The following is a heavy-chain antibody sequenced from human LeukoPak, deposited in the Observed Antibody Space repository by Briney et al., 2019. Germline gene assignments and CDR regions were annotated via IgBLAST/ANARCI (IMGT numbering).Heavy chain of an antibody. J-gene: IGHJ5*02. CDR2: IHPNSGGT. CDR3: ARGRTSSSWYRGDWFDP. V-gene: IGHV1-2*02. Sequence: ASVKVSRKASGYAFTGYYIHWVRQAPGQGLGWMGWIHPNSGGTNYAQKFQGRVTMTRDTSISTAYMDLRRLRSADTAAYYCARGRTSSSWYRGDWFDPWGQGTLLTVSS. CDR1: GYAFTGYY. D-gene: IGHD6-13*01.